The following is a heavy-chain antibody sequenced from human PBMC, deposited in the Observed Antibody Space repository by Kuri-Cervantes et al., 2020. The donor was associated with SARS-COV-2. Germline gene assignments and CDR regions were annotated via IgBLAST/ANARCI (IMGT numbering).Heavy chain of an antibody. J-gene: IGHJ4*02. V-gene: IGHV3-33*01. CDR1: GFTFSSYA. CDR2: IWYDGSNT. D-gene: IGHD2-21*01. Sequence: GGSLRLSCAAPGFTFSSYAMHWVRQAPGKGLEWVAVIWYDGSNTYYADPVEGRFTISRDNSKNTLYLQMNNLRAEDTAVYYCARGISDSDYWGQGTLVTVSS. CDR3: ARGISDSDY.